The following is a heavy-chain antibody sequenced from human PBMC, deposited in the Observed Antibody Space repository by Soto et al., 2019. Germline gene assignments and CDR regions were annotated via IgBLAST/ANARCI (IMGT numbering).Heavy chain of an antibody. CDR1: GGSISNAAYS. D-gene: IGHD5-18*01. CDR2: IYPSGMP. V-gene: IGHV4-30-2*01. Sequence: QLQLQESGSGLVKPSHTLSLTCTVSGGSISNAAYSWSWIRQPPGKGLEWIGYIYPSGMPFYTPSLRSRVRLSIDRFNHPFSLNLTSVTAADTAVYWCARAGGGYGLFDSWGQGTLVTVSS. J-gene: IGHJ4*02. CDR3: ARAGGGYGLFDS.